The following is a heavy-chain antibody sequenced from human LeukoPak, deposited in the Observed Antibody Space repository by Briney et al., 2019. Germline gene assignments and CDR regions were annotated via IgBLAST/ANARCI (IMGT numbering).Heavy chain of an antibody. V-gene: IGHV3-23*01. Sequence: GSLRLSCAASGFSLSSYCMSLVRQAPGEGLELVSANSGSGFSTYYADSVKGRFTISRDSSTNTLSLQMNSLRAEDTAVYYCAKDNEYYDLLTAYAMDVWGQGTTVTVSS. CDR1: GFSLSSYC. D-gene: IGHD3-9*01. CDR3: AKDNEYYDLLTAYAMDV. J-gene: IGHJ6*02. CDR2: NSGSGFST.